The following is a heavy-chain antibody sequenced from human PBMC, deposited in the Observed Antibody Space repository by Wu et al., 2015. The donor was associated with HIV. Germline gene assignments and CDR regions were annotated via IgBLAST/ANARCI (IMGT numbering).Heavy chain of an antibody. V-gene: IGHV1-69*05. D-gene: IGHD6-19*01. CDR1: GGTFSSSA. J-gene: IGHJ4*02. CDR2: IIPIFGIT. CDR3: ASPRSPGFSSAWPTYFDY. Sequence: QVQLVQSGAEVKKPGSSVKVSCKASGGTFSSSAINWVRQAPGQGLEWMGRIIPIFGITTFAQKFQGRVMITTDESTSTAYMRLSSLRSEDTAVYYCASPRSPGFSSAWPTYFDYWGQGTLVTVSS.